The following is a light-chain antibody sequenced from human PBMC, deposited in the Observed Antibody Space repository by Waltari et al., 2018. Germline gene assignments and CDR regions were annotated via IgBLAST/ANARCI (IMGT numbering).Light chain of an antibody. J-gene: IGLJ2*01. CDR3: SSNAGRGIV. CDR2: EGN. V-gene: IGLV2-23*01. CDR1: SSEHWRYDL. Sequence: QSALTHPASASVSPGHSITLSSTGASSEHWRYDLVCWSQQHPGKAPKLIIYEGNKRPSGVSNRFSGFKSGNTASLTISGLQAEDEAEYYCSSNAGRGIVFGGGTKLTVL.